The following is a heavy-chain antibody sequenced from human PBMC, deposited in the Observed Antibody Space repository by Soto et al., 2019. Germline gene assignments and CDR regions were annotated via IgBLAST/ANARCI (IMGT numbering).Heavy chain of an antibody. V-gene: IGHV3-11*06. CDR2: IVSGSDYT. J-gene: IGHJ4*02. Sequence: GGSLRLSCAASGFTFSDYYMTWIRQAPGKGLEWVSYIVSGSDYTNYADSVEGQFTISRDNAKNSLFLEMSSLRVDDTAVYYCARLRASSWYLGGYLDYWGLGTLVTVYS. CDR3: ARLRASSWYLGGYLDY. D-gene: IGHD6-13*01. CDR1: GFTFSDYY.